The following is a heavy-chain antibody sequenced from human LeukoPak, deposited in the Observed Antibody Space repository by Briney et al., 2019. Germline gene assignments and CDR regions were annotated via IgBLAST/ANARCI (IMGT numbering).Heavy chain of an antibody. Sequence: GGSLRLSCGAYGFTFSDSWVNWVRQAPGKGLEWVAAIKEDGSEEYYMGSVKGRFTISRDNAKNSLYLQMNSLRAEDTAVYYCARDRGYTSFDYWGQGTLVIVSS. CDR3: ARDRGYTSFDY. J-gene: IGHJ4*02. V-gene: IGHV3-7*01. CDR1: GFTFSDSW. D-gene: IGHD5-18*01. CDR2: IKEDGSEE.